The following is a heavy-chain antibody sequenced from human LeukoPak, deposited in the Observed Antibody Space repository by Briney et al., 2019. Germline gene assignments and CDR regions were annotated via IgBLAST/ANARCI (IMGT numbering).Heavy chain of an antibody. Sequence: ASVKVSCKASGYTFTSYYMHWVRQAPGQGLEWMGIINPSGGSTSYAQKFQGRVTMTRDMSISTAYMELSRLRSDDTAVYYCARDQYYDSKGWFDPWGQGTLVTVSS. CDR2: INPSGGST. V-gene: IGHV1-46*01. D-gene: IGHD3-22*01. CDR1: GYTFTSYY. CDR3: ARDQYYDSKGWFDP. J-gene: IGHJ5*02.